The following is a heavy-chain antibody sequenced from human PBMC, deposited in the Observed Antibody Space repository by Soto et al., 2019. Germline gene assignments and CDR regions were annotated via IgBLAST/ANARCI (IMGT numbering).Heavy chain of an antibody. CDR3: TRGGHCIDGASSAPDY. Sequence: SLTCTVSGGSISTYYWSWIRQPPGKGLEWIGYIYYGGSANYNPSLKSRVTISLDRSTKQFSLRLNSVTAADTAVYYCTRGGHCIDGASSAPDYWGQGPLVTLSS. J-gene: IGHJ4*02. CDR1: GGSISTYY. V-gene: IGHV4-59*08. CDR2: IYYGGSA. D-gene: IGHD3-16*01.